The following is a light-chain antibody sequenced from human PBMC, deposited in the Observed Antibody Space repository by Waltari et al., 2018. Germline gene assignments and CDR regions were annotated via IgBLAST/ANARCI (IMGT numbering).Light chain of an antibody. CDR2: QST. V-gene: IGLV3-1*01. J-gene: IGLJ2*01. Sequence: SYELTQPPSVSVSPGQTASITCSGHKMGDKFACWYQKKPGQSPVLVIYQSTKRPSGIPERFSGSNSGHTAPLPSSGAQAMDEADYYWQAWDTIRGGVFGGGTKLTVL. CDR1: KMGDKF. CDR3: QAWDTIRGGV.